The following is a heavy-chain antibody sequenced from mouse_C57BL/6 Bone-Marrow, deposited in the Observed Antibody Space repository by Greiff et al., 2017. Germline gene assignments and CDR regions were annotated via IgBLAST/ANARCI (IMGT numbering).Heavy chain of an antibody. Sequence: VQLQQSGAELVRPGASVTLSCKASGYTFTDYEMHWVKQTPVHGLEWIGAIDPETGGTAYNQKFTGKAILTADKSSSTAYMELRSLTSEDSAVYYCTRRRGVYYGSSYYAMDYWGQGTSVTVSS. D-gene: IGHD1-1*01. CDR2: IDPETGGT. CDR1: GYTFTDYE. CDR3: TRRRGVYYGSSYYAMDY. J-gene: IGHJ4*01. V-gene: IGHV1-15*01.